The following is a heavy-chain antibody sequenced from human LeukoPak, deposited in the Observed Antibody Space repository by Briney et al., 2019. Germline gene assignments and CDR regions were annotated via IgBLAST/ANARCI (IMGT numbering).Heavy chain of an antibody. CDR1: GYTFTGYY. D-gene: IGHD3-10*01. CDR3: ASLSMVRGVPRSDY. Sequence: ASVKVSCKASGYTFTGYYMHWVRQAPGQGLEWMGWINPNSGGTNYAQKFQGRVTMTRNTSISTAYMELSRLRSDDTAIYYCASLSMVRGVPRSDYWGQGTLVTVSS. J-gene: IGHJ4*02. CDR2: INPNSGGT. V-gene: IGHV1-2*02.